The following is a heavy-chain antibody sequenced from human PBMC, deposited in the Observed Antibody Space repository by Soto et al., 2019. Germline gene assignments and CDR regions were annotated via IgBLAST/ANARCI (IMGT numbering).Heavy chain of an antibody. CDR3: AKDRGAYWGLDDY. V-gene: IGHV3-9*01. Sequence: EVQLVESGGGLVQPGRSLRLSCAASGFTFDDYAMHWVRQAPGKGLEWVSGISWNSGNIDGADSVKGRFTISRDNDKNSLDLQMNSLRTDDTALYYCAKDRGAYWGLDDYCGQGALVTVAA. D-gene: IGHD3-16*01. J-gene: IGHJ4*02. CDR2: ISWNSGNI. CDR1: GFTFDDYA.